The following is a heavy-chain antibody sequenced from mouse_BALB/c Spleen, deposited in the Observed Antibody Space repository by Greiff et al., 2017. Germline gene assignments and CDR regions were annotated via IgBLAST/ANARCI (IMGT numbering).Heavy chain of an antibody. D-gene: IGHD1-1*01. CDR2: INPYYGST. CDR3: ARDYYGSSFAY. Sequence: VQLKQTGPELVKPGASVKISCKASGYSFTDYIMLWVKQSHGKSLEWIGNINPYYGSTSYNLKFKGKATLTVDKSSSTAYMQLNSLTSEDSAVYYCARDYYGSSFAYWGQGTLVTVSA. J-gene: IGHJ3*01. CDR1: GYSFTDYI. V-gene: IGHV1-39*01.